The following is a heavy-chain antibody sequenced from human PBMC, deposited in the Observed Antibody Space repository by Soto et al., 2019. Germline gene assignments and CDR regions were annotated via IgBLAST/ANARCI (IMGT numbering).Heavy chain of an antibody. CDR3: ARGPRGLYHHEY. CDR1: GFTFSGDW. D-gene: IGHD2-2*01. Sequence: EVQLVESGGGVVQPGGSLRLSCVASGFTFSGDWMHWVRQAAGKGLMWVSRINMDGTSTNYADSVKGRFTISRDNAKNTLYLQMNSLIVDDTAVYYCARGPRGLYHHEYWGQGALVTVS. CDR2: INMDGTST. J-gene: IGHJ4*02. V-gene: IGHV3-74*01.